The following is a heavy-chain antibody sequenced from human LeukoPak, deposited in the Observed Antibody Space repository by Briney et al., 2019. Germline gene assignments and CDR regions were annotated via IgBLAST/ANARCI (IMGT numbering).Heavy chain of an antibody. CDR3: AREYSSSWYKYAFDM. J-gene: IGHJ3*02. CDR2: ISSSSSNI. D-gene: IGHD6-13*01. CDR1: GFTFRTYA. V-gene: IGHV3-21*01. Sequence: PGGSLRLSCVASGFTFRTYAMSWVHQAPGKGLEWVSSISSSSSNIFYADSVKGRFTISRDNAKNSLYLQMHSLRAEDTAVYYCAREYSSSWYKYAFDMWGQGTVVTVSS.